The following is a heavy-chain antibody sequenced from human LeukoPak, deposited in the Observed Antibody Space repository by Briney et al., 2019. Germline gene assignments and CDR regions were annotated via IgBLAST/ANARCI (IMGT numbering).Heavy chain of an antibody. J-gene: IGHJ4*02. CDR3: ARQGYGGNPQGAADY. V-gene: IGHV1-18*01. D-gene: IGHD4-23*01. CDR2: ISTYSGST. CDR1: GYTFTNYD. Sequence: ASVKVSCKASGYTFTNYDFSWVRQAPGQGLEWMGWISTYSGSTNYAQKLQGRVTMTTDTSTSTAYMELRSLSSDDTAVYYCARQGYGGNPQGAADYWGQRTLVTVSS.